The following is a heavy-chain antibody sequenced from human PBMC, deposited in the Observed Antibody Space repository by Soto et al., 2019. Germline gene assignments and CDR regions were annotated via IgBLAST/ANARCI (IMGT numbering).Heavy chain of an antibody. Sequence: EVQLVESGGGLVQPGGSLRLSCAASGFTFSSYSMNWVRQAPGKGLEWVSYISSTTIYYADSVKGRFTISRDNAKNSLYLQRTSLRAEDTAVYYCARDGGQWLNWFDPWGQGTLVTVSS. CDR3: ARDGGQWLNWFDP. D-gene: IGHD6-19*01. J-gene: IGHJ5*02. V-gene: IGHV3-48*01. CDR2: ISSTTI. CDR1: GFTFSSYS.